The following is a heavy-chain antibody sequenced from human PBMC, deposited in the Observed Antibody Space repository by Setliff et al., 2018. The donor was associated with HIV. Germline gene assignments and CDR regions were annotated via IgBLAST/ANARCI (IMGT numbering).Heavy chain of an antibody. CDR1: GGYISSGSHY. CDR3: ARDQGSPPSRGDI. J-gene: IGHJ3*02. Sequence: LSLTCTVSGGYISSGSHYWRWIRQPAGKGLEWIGHIYTSGFSNYNPSLKSRVTISLDTSKNQFSLNLTSVTAADTALYYCARDQGSPPSRGDIWGQGTMVTVSS. CDR2: IYTSGFS. V-gene: IGHV4-61*09.